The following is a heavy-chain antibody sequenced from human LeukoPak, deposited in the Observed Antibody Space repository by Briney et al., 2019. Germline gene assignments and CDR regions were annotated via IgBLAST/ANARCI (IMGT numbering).Heavy chain of an antibody. J-gene: IGHJ4*02. V-gene: IGHV4-59*01. CDR3: ARRAGGYSHPYDY. D-gene: IGHD4-23*01. Sequence: SETLSLTCTVSGGSISSYYWSWIRQPPGKGLEWIGYIYYSGSTNYNPSLKSRVTISVDTSKNQFSLKLSSVTAADTAVYYCARRAGGYSHPYDYWGQGVLVTVSS. CDR1: GGSISSYY. CDR2: IYYSGST.